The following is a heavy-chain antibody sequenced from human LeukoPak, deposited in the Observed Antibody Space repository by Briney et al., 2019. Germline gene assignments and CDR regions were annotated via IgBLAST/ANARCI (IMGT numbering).Heavy chain of an antibody. Sequence: SETLSLTCTISGGSISSYYWSWIRRPPGKGLEWIGYIYYTGSTNHNPSLKSRVTISVDTSKNQLSLKLSSVTAADTAVYYCARVVYSGYDFRGAMDVWGKGTTVTVSS. D-gene: IGHD5-12*01. J-gene: IGHJ6*03. CDR3: ARVVYSGYDFRGAMDV. CDR2: IYYTGST. CDR1: GGSISSYY. V-gene: IGHV4-59*01.